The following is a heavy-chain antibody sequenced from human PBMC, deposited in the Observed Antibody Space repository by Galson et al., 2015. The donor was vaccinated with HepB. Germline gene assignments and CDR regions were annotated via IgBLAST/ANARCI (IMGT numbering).Heavy chain of an antibody. V-gene: IGHV1-46*01. J-gene: IGHJ3*02. Sequence: SVKVSCKASGYTFTSYYMHWVRQAPGQGLEWMGIINPSGGSTSYAQKFQGRVTMTRDTSTSTVYMELSSLRSEDTAVYYCAFAYYYDSSGYYYVDAFDIWGQGTMVTVSS. CDR1: GYTFTSYY. D-gene: IGHD3-22*01. CDR2: INPSGGST. CDR3: AFAYYYDSSGYYYVDAFDI.